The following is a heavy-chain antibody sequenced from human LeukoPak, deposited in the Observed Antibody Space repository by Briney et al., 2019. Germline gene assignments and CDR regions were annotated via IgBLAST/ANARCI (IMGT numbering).Heavy chain of an antibody. Sequence: GGSLRLSCAASGFTFSSYSMNWVRQPPGKGLEWVSSISSSSSYIYYADSVKGRFTISRDNAKNSLYLQMNSLRAEDTAVYYCSRDRHCIGSTCYGLWGQGTRVTVSS. J-gene: IGHJ4*02. CDR3: SRDRHCIGSTCYGL. D-gene: IGHD2-2*01. CDR2: ISSSSSYI. V-gene: IGHV3-21*01. CDR1: GFTFSSYS.